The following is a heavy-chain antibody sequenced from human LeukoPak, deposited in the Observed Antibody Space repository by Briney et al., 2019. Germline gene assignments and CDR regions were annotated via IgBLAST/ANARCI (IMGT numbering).Heavy chain of an antibody. D-gene: IGHD1-26*01. J-gene: IGHJ4*02. CDR3: ARAIWELPLDY. Sequence: GGSLRLSCAASGFTFSSYAMSWVRQAPGKGLEWVAVIWYDGSNKYYADSVKGRFTISRDNSKNTLYLQMNSLRAEDTAVYYCARAIWELPLDYWGQGTLVTVSS. CDR2: IWYDGSNK. V-gene: IGHV3-33*08. CDR1: GFTFSSYA.